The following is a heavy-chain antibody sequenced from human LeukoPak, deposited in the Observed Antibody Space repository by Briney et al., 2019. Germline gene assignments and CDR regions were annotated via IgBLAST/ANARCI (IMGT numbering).Heavy chain of an antibody. Sequence: SETLSLTCAVYGGSFSDYYWSWIRQPPGKGLEWIGETNHSGSTNYNPSLKSRVIISVDTSKTQFSLKLSAVTAADTAVYYCASVVPPAIEVDVWGKGTTVTVSS. CDR2: TNHSGST. V-gene: IGHV4-34*01. D-gene: IGHD2-2*02. CDR3: ASVVPPAIEVDV. J-gene: IGHJ6*04. CDR1: GGSFSDYY.